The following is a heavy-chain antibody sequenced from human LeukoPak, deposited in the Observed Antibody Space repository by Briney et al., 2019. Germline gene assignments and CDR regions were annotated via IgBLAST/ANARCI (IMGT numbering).Heavy chain of an antibody. CDR2: ILPLFGTA. CDR3: AVAGAMRGVGYYYCYMDV. V-gene: IGHV1-69*13. J-gene: IGHJ6*03. Sequence: SVKLSCKVFGGTSTTFSSHAISWLRQAPGQGLEWMGGILPLFGTAEYAQTFQGRVSITADQSTTTAYLEVSRLRSDDTAIYYCAVAGAMRGVGYYYCYMDVWGKGTTVSVSS. D-gene: IGHD2-8*02. CDR1: GGTSTTFSSHA.